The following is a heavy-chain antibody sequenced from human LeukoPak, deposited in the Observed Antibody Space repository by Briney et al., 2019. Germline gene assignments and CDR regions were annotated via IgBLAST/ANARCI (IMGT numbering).Heavy chain of an antibody. D-gene: IGHD1-7*01. CDR2: IRFTGSYI. CDR3: ARDSIRTGTTDY. V-gene: IGHV3-21*04. J-gene: IGHJ4*02. Sequence: GGSLRLSCSASGFTFKSYAMHWVRQAPGKGLEWVSSIRFTGSYIYYADSVKGRFTISRDNSKNTLYLQMNSLRAEDTAVYYCARDSIRTGTTDYWGQGILVTVSS. CDR1: GFTFKSYA.